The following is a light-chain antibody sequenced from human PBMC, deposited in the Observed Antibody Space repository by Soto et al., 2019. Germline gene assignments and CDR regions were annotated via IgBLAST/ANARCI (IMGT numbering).Light chain of an antibody. Sequence: QSALTQPASVSGSPGQSITISCTGTSSDVSGYNAVSWYQQHPGRAPKLTIYDVSNRPSGISNRFSGSKSGSTASLTISGLQAEDDADYYCSSYTRSGVYVFGAGTKVTVL. V-gene: IGLV2-14*01. CDR2: DVS. CDR3: SSYTRSGVYV. CDR1: SSDVSGYNA. J-gene: IGLJ1*01.